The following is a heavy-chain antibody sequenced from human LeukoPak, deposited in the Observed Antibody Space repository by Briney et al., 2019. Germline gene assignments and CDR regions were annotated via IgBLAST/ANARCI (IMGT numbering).Heavy chain of an antibody. J-gene: IGHJ4*02. Sequence: SQTLSLTCTVSGGSISSGGYYWSWIRQHPGKGLEWIGYIYYSGSTYYNPSLKSRVTISVDTSKNQFSLKLSSVTAADTAIYYCARGGNRFGGFYFDYWGQGIQVIVSS. CDR1: GGSISSGGYY. CDR3: ARGGNRFGGFYFDY. D-gene: IGHD3-10*01. CDR2: IYYSGST. V-gene: IGHV4-31*03.